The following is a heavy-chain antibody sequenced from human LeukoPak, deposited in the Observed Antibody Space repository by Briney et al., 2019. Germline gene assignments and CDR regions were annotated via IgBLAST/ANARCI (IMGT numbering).Heavy chain of an antibody. V-gene: IGHV3-15*01. CDR1: GFSFTKAW. CDR2: LNSRTDGETT. CDR3: ITMFNVVMGDLFDY. Sequence: PGGSLRLSCVVSGFSFTKAWVSWARQAPGKGLEWVGRLNSRTDGETTDYAAPVKGRFSISRDDSKTTVFLQMNSLKIEDTAVYYCITMFNVVMGDLFDYWGQGTLVTVSS. J-gene: IGHJ4*02. D-gene: IGHD3-16*01.